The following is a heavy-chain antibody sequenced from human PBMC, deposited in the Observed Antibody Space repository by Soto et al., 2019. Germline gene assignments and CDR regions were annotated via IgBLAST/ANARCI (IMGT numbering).Heavy chain of an antibody. CDR3: ARDNDGAQFASSYNDL. CDR1: GGSISSINDY. J-gene: IGHJ5*02. V-gene: IGHV4-39*02. D-gene: IGHD6-6*01. CDR2: IYYSRSS. Sequence: SETLSLTCTVSGGSISSINDYWGWIRQPPGKGLEWIGSIYYSRSSYYNPSLKSRVTISVDTSKNQFSLKLNSVTAEDTAVYFCARDNDGAQFASSYNDLWGQGVLVTVSS.